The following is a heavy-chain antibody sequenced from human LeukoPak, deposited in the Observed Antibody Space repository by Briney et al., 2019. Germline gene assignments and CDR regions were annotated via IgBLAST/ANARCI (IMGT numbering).Heavy chain of an antibody. J-gene: IGHJ3*01. V-gene: IGHV3-64D*09. Sequence: GGSLRLSCSASGFTFSGYAMLWVRQAPGKGLEYVSAISNSGGSTYYADSVKGRFTISRDNSDNTLYLQMSSLRAEDTAVYYCAREFRTTTWSFDAFDLWGQGTMVTVSS. CDR1: GFTFSGYA. D-gene: IGHD1/OR15-1a*01. CDR3: AREFRTTTWSFDAFDL. CDR2: ISNSGGST.